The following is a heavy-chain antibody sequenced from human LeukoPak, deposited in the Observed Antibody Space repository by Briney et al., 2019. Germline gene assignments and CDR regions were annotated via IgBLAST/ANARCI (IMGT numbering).Heavy chain of an antibody. J-gene: IGHJ6*03. CDR1: GGSISSGSYY. Sequence: SETLSLTCTVSGGSISSGSYYRSWIRQPAGKGLEWIGRIYTSGSTNYNPSLKSRVTISVDTSKNQFSLKLSSVTAADTAVYYCARERDLWSGYPILYYYYYMGVWGKGTTVTVSS. V-gene: IGHV4-61*02. D-gene: IGHD3-3*01. CDR3: ARERDLWSGYPILYYYYYMGV. CDR2: IYTSGST.